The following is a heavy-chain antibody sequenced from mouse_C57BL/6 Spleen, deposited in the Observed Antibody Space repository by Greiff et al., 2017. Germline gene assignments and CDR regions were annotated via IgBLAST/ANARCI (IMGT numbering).Heavy chain of an antibody. CDR3: AREGDGYYGGFAY. D-gene: IGHD2-3*01. J-gene: IGHJ3*01. CDR2: ISYSGST. CDR1: GYSITSGYD. Sequence: DVKLQESGPGMVKPSQSLSLTCTVTGYSITSGYDWHWIRHFPGNKLEWMGYISYSGSTNYNPSLKSRISITHDTSKNHFFLKLNSVTTEDTATYYCAREGDGYYGGFAYWGQGTLVTVSA. V-gene: IGHV3-1*01.